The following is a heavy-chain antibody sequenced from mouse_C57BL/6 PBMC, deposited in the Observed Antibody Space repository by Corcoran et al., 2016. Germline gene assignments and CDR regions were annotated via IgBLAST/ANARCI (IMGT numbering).Heavy chain of an antibody. V-gene: IGHV1-26*01. Sequence: EVQLQQSGPELVKPGASVKISCKASGYTFTDYYMNWVKQSHGKSLEWIGDINPNNGGTSYNQKFKGKATLTVDKSSSTAYMELRSLTSEDSAVYYCAPGATVVAYYAMDYWGQGTSVTVSS. CDR3: APGATVVAYYAMDY. D-gene: IGHD1-1*01. CDR2: INPNNGGT. J-gene: IGHJ4*01. CDR1: GYTFTDYY.